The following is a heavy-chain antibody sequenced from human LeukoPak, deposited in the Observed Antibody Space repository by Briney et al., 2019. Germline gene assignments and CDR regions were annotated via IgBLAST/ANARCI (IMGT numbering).Heavy chain of an antibody. CDR2: IYYSGST. D-gene: IGHD3-9*01. J-gene: IGHJ4*02. CDR3: ASVLRYFDWLPHFDY. Sequence: SETLSLTCTVSGGSISSYYWGWIRQPPGKGLEWIGSIYYSGSTYYNPSLKSRVTISVDTSKNQFSLKLSSVTAADTAVYYCASVLRYFDWLPHFDYWGQGTLVTVSS. V-gene: IGHV4-39*01. CDR1: GGSISSYY.